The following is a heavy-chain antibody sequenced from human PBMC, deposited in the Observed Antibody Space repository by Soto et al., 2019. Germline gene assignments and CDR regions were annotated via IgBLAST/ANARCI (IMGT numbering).Heavy chain of an antibody. D-gene: IGHD2-2*01. CDR2: ISAYNGNT. CDR3: ARDVVVPAATTLDY. CDR1: GYTFTSYG. J-gene: IGHJ4*02. Sequence: ASVKASCKASGYTFTSYGISWVQQAPGQGLEWMGWISAYNGNTNYAQKLQGRVTMTTDTSTSTAYMELRSLRSDDTAVYYCARDVVVPAATTLDYWGQGTLVTV. V-gene: IGHV1-18*01.